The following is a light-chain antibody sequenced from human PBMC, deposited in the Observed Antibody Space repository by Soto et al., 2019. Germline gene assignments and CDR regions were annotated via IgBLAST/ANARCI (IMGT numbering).Light chain of an antibody. CDR2: GSS. CDR3: QQYDTSPRT. V-gene: IGKV3D-15*01. CDR1: QSVSSN. Sequence: DIVMTQSPATLSVSPGERATLSCRASQSVSSNLAWYQQKPGQAPRLLMYGSSNRATGIPDRFSGSGSGTDFTLTISRLEAEDFAVYYCQQYDTSPRTFGQGTKVDIK. J-gene: IGKJ2*01.